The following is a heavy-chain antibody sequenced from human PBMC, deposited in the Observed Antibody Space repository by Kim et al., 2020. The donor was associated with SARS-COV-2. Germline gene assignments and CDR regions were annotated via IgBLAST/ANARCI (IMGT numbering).Heavy chain of an antibody. CDR1: GYTFTGYY. CDR3: ARAPEGSGADY. CDR2: INPNSGGT. D-gene: IGHD2-15*01. V-gene: IGHV1-2*04. J-gene: IGHJ4*02. Sequence: ASVKVSCKASGYTFTGYYMHWVRQAPGQGLEWMEWINPNSGGTNYAQKFQGWVTMTRDTSISTAYMELSRLRSDDTAVYYCARAPEGSGADYWGQGTLVTVSS.